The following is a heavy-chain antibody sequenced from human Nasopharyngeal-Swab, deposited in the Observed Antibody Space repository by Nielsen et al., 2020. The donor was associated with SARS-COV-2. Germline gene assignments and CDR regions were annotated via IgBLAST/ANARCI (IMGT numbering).Heavy chain of an antibody. CDR1: GFTYDDYA. CDR2: ITWNNGP. CDR3: TKGRADYSNPSFDN. J-gene: IGHJ4*02. Sequence: LKISCAASGFTYDDYAMHWVRQAPGKGLEWVSGITWNNGPAYTDSVKGRFIISRDNARNSLYLQMNSLRPDDTALYYCTKGRADYSNPSFDNWGQGTLVTVSS. D-gene: IGHD4-11*01. V-gene: IGHV3-9*01.